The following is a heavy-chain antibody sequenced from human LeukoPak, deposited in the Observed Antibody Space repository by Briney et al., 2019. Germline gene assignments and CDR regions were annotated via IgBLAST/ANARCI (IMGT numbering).Heavy chain of an antibody. CDR2: INPNSGDT. J-gene: IGHJ4*02. D-gene: IGHD4-23*01. V-gene: IGHV1-2*02. CDR1: GYIFTDYY. CDR3: ARDQMVVTPGGDY. Sequence: ASVKVSCKASGYIFTDYYMHWVRQAPGQGLEWMGWINPNSGDTNFAQKFQGRVTMTRDTSISTAYMELSRLRSDDTAVYYCARDQMVVTPGGDYWGQGTLVTVSS.